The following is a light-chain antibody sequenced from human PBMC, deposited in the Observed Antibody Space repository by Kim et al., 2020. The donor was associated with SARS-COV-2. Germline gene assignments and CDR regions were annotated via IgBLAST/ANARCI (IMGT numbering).Light chain of an antibody. V-gene: IGKV1-27*01. CDR1: QDIANS. Sequence: ASIGDRVTITCRASQDIANSLAWYQQKPGKVPQVLIYGAATLQSGVPSRFSGSGSGTEFTLTIGSLQTEDVATYYCKKYNSAPWTFGPGTKVDSK. CDR3: KKYNSAPWT. CDR2: GAA. J-gene: IGKJ1*01.